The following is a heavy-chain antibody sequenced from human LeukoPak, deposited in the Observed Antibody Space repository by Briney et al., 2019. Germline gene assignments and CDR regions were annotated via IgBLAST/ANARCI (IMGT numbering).Heavy chain of an antibody. CDR3: ARRRGLLWFGERGFDP. J-gene: IGHJ5*02. Sequence: NPSETLSLTCAVSGGSISSNNWWSWIRQPPGKGLEWIGEIYHSGSTNYNPSLKSRVTISVDTSKNQFSLKLSSVTAADTAVYYCARRRGLLWFGERGFDPWGQGTLVTVSS. CDR1: GGSISSNNW. CDR2: IYHSGST. V-gene: IGHV4-4*02. D-gene: IGHD3-10*01.